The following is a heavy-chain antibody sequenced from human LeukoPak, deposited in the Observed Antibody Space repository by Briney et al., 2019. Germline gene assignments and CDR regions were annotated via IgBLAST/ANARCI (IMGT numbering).Heavy chain of an antibody. D-gene: IGHD6-19*01. Sequence: KSSETLSLTCTVSGGSISSSSYYWGWIRQPPGKGLEWIGSIYYSGSTYYNPSLKSRVTISVDTSKNQFSLKLSSLTAADTAVYYCARLPYSSGWFDAFDIWGQGTMVTVSS. J-gene: IGHJ3*02. V-gene: IGHV4-39*01. CDR2: IYYSGST. CDR1: GGSISSSSYY. CDR3: ARLPYSSGWFDAFDI.